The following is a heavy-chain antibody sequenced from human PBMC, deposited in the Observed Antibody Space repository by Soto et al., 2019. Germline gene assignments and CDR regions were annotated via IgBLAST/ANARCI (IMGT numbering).Heavy chain of an antibody. CDR3: AKDHPWYCSGGSCYLNY. CDR2: ISYDGSNK. D-gene: IGHD2-15*01. CDR1: GGSISSGG. V-gene: IGHV3-30*18. J-gene: IGHJ4*02. Sequence: LSLTCTVSGGSISSGGYYWSWIRQHPGKGLEWVAVISYDGSNKYYADSVKGRFTISRDNSKNTLYLQMNSLRAEDTAVYYCAKDHPWYCSGGSCYLNYWGQGTLVTVSS.